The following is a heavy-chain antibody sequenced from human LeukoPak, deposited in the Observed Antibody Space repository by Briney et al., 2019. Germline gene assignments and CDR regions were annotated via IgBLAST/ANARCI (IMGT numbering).Heavy chain of an antibody. CDR3: VRNSGELGA. CDR2: IYSAGGT. Sequence: GESLRLSCAASGFTVSNNYMSWVRRAAGKGLEWVALIYSAGGTYYADSVKGRFTISRDNSKNTLHLQMNSLRAEDTAVYYCVRNSGELGAWGQGTLVTVSS. V-gene: IGHV3-53*01. J-gene: IGHJ5*02. CDR1: GFTVSNNY. D-gene: IGHD2-21*01.